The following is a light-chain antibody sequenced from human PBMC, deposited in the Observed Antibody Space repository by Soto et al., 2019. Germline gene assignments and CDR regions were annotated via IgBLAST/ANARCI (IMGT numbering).Light chain of an antibody. CDR1: QNVNFN. CDR2: GAS. CDR3: QQYNNWPRT. Sequence: EIVMTQSPATLSVSPGERATLSCRASQNVNFNVAWYQQKVGQAPRLLISGASTRASGVPSRFSDSGSGTEFTLTISGLQSEDFAIYYCQQYNNWPRTFGQGTNLEI. J-gene: IGKJ2*01. V-gene: IGKV3-15*01.